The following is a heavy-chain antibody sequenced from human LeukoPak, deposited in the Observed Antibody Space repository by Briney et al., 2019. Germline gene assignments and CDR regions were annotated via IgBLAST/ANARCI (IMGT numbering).Heavy chain of an antibody. J-gene: IGHJ4*02. CDR3: ARQNTPHGNFDY. D-gene: IGHD1-26*01. V-gene: IGHV3-9*01. CDR2: ISWNSGSI. Sequence: PGGSLRLSCAASGFTFDDYAMHWVRQAPGKGLEWVSGISWNSGSIGYADSVKGRFTISRDNAKNSLCLQMNSLRAEDTALYYCARQNTPHGNFDYWGQGTLVTVSS. CDR1: GFTFDDYA.